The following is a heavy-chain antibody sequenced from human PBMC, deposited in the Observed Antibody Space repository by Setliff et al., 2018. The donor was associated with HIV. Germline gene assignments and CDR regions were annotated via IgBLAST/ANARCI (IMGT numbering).Heavy chain of an antibody. V-gene: IGHV1-46*01. CDR1: GYTFTSYY. J-gene: IGHJ3*02. CDR3: ARERYDILTGRDAFDI. D-gene: IGHD3-9*01. Sequence: ASVKVSCKASGYTFTSYYMHWVRQAPGQGLEWMGIINPSGGSTSYAQKFQGRVTMTRDTSTSTVYMELSSLRSEDTAVYYCARERYDILTGRDAFDIWGQGTMVT. CDR2: INPSGGST.